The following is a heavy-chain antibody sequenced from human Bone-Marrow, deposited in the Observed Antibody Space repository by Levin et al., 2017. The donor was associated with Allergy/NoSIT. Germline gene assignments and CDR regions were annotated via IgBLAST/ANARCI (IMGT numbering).Heavy chain of an antibody. CDR1: GGSFSGYY. D-gene: IGHD6-6*01. V-gene: IGHV4-34*01. Sequence: SETLSLTCAVYGGSFSGYYWSWIRQPPGKGLEWIGEINHSGSTNYNPSLKSRVTISVDTSKNQFSLKLSSVTAADTAVYYCARGPESIAARTGYFDYWGQGTLVTVSS. CDR3: ARGPESIAARTGYFDY. CDR2: INHSGST. J-gene: IGHJ4*02.